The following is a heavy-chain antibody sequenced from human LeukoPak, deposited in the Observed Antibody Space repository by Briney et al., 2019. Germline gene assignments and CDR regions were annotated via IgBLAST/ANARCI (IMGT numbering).Heavy chain of an antibody. CDR3: AREGQYSSSWYKTFDY. D-gene: IGHD6-13*01. Sequence: SETLSLTCVVSGGSISSGGYSWSWIRQPPGKGLEWIGYIYYSGSTYYNSSLKSRVTISVDTSKNQFSLKLSSVTAADTAVYYCAREGQYSSSWYKTFDYWGQGTLVTVSS. CDR1: GGSISSGGYS. J-gene: IGHJ4*02. V-gene: IGHV4-30-4*07. CDR2: IYYSGST.